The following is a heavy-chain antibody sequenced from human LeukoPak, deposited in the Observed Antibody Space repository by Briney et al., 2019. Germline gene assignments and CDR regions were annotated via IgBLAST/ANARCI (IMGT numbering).Heavy chain of an antibody. V-gene: IGHV4-59*01. CDR1: GGSISSYY. CDR3: ARDKTYYGIDV. Sequence: SETLSLTCTVSGGSISSYYWSWIRQPPGKGLEWIGNIYYSGSTNYNPSLTSRGTISVDTSKNQFSLKLSSVTAADTAVYYCARDKTYYGIDVWGQGTTVTVSS. J-gene: IGHJ6*02. CDR2: IYYSGST.